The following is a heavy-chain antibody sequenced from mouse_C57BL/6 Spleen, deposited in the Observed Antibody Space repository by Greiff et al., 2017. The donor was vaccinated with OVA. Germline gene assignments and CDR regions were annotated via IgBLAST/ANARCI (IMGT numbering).Heavy chain of an antibody. Sequence: LQESGPELVKPGASVKISCKASGYAFSSSWMNWVKQRPGKGLEWIGRIYPGDGDTNYNGKFKGKATLTADKSSSTAYMQLSSLTSEDSAVYFCARKGDGYDDAMDYWGQGTSVTVSS. J-gene: IGHJ4*01. CDR2: IYPGDGDT. CDR3: ARKGDGYDDAMDY. V-gene: IGHV1-82*01. D-gene: IGHD2-2*01. CDR1: GYAFSSSW.